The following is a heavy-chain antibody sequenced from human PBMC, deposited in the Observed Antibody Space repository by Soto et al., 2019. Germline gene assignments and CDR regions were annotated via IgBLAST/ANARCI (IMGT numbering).Heavy chain of an antibody. D-gene: IGHD3-10*01. J-gene: IGHJ3*02. CDR2: IYYDGTNK. V-gene: IGHV3-33*01. CDR1: GFTFTTYA. CDR3: ARDPSRYYYGSGSSSRNAFDI. Sequence: PGGSLRLSCAASGFTFTTYAMHWVRHAPGKGLDWVAVIYYDGTNKYYADSVKGRFTISRDNSKNTLYLQMNSLRAEDTAVYFCARDPSRYYYGSGSSSRNAFDIWGQGTMVTVSS.